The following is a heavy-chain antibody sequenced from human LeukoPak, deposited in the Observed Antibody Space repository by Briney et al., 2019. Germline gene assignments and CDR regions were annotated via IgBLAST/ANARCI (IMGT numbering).Heavy chain of an antibody. CDR1: GFTRSSDA. D-gene: IGHD2/OR15-2a*01. V-gene: IGHV3-23*01. CDR3: AKCTTYTTGWCNWLDP. J-gene: IGHJ5*02. Sequence: GGFLRLSCAAFGFTRSSDAMTWVRQAPGKGLQGFSSIRGPGTGTHYADSVKGRFSISRDDSKNTVYLQMNSLRAEDTAIYYCAKCTTYTTGWCNWLDPWGQGTLVTVSS. CDR2: IRGPGTGT.